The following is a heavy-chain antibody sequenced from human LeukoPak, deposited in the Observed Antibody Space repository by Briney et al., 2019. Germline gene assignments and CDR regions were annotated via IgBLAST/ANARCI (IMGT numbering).Heavy chain of an antibody. J-gene: IGHJ6*02. CDR2: IDPSDSYT. CDR1: GYSFTRYW. V-gene: IGHV5-10-1*01. Sequence: GESLQISCKASGYSFTRYWISWVRQMPGKGLEWMGRIDPSDSYTNYSPSFQGHVTISADKSISTAYLQWRSLKASDTAIYYCARHVSDYDSSGYYSGYYYGMDVWGQGTTVTVSS. D-gene: IGHD3-22*01. CDR3: ARHVSDYDSSGYYSGYYYGMDV.